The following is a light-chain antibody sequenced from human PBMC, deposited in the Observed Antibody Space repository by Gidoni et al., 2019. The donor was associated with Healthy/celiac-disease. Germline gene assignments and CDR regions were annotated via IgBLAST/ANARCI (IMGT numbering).Light chain of an antibody. CDR1: SSDVGGYNY. Sequence: QPALSQPASVSGSPRQSITISCTGTSSDVGGYNYVSWYQQHPGKAPKLMIYEVSNRPSGVSNRFSGSKSGNTASLTISGLQAEDEADYYCSSYTSSSTYVFGTGTKVTVL. J-gene: IGLJ1*01. CDR2: EVS. CDR3: SSYTSSSTYV. V-gene: IGLV2-14*01.